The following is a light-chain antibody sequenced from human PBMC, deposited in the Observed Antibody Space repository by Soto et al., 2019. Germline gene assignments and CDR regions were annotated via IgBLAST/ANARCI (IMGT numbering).Light chain of an antibody. CDR3: CSYGGSRAV. CDR1: SSDVGSHNL. CDR2: EVS. J-gene: IGLJ7*01. V-gene: IGLV2-23*02. Sequence: QSALTQPASVSGSPGQSITISCTGTSSDVGSHNLVSWYRQHPGQAPKLMIYEVSKRPLGVSARFSASKSGNTASLTISGLQAEDEAEYYCCSYGGSRAVFGGGTQLTVL.